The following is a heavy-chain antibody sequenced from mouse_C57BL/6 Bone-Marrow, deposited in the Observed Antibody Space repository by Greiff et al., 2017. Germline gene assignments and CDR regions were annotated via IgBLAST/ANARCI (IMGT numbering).Heavy chain of an antibody. Sequence: VQLQQSGAELARPGASVKLSCKASGYTFTSYGISWVKQRTGQGLDWIGEIYPRSGNTYYNEKFKGKATLTADKSSSTAYMELRSLTSEDSAVYGCARSYTCMDYWGQGTSVTVSS. CDR3: ARSYTCMDY. J-gene: IGHJ4*01. CDR2: IYPRSGNT. D-gene: IGHD2-12*01. CDR1: GYTFTSYG. V-gene: IGHV1-81*01.